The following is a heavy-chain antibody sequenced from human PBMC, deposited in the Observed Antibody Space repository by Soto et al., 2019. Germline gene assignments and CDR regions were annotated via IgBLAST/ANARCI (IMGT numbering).Heavy chain of an antibody. D-gene: IGHD3-16*01. V-gene: IGHV1-18*01. CDR1: GYSFNSYG. J-gene: IGHJ4*01. Sequence: QVQLVQSGAEVKQPGASVKVSCKCSGYSFNSYGINWVRQAPGQGLEWMGWISAYNGNTEYAHNLQGRVAMTTDTSTSTSYMELRSLKSDDTAIYYCARERPSIGPDYWGQGALVTVAS. CDR2: ISAYNGNT. CDR3: ARERPSIGPDY.